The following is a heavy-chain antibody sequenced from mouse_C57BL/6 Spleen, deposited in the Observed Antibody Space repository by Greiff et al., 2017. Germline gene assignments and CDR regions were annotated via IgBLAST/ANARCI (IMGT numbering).Heavy chain of an antibody. J-gene: IGHJ3*01. CDR3: TRATLYGSSWDWFAY. CDR2: FSRGGDYI. Sequence: EVKLEESGEGLVKPGGSLKLSCAASGFTFSSYPMSWVRQTPEKRLEWVAYFSRGGDYIYYADTVKGRCTFSRDNARNTLYLQMSSRKSEDTAMDYCTRATLYGSSWDWFAYWGQGTLVTVSA. CDR1: GFTFSSYP. D-gene: IGHD1-1*01. V-gene: IGHV5-9-1*02.